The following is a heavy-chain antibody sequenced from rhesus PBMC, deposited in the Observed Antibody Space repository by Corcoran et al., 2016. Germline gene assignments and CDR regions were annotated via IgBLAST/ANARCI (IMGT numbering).Heavy chain of an antibody. CDR3: ARRYGDYVSYFDY. CDR2: IYWEDNK. J-gene: IGHJ4*01. Sequence: QVTLKESGPALVKPTQTLTLTCSFSGFSLRSRSMGVGWIRQPPGKTLEWLEHIYWEDNKRYSISLKTRLTISKDTSKNQVVLTMTNMEPVDTATYYCARRYGDYVSYFDYWGQGVLVTVSS. D-gene: IGHD4-35*01. CDR1: GFSLRSRSMG. V-gene: IGHV2-1*01.